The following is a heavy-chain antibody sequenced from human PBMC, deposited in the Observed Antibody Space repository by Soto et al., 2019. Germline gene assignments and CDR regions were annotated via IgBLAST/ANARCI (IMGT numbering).Heavy chain of an antibody. CDR2: ISYDGSKK. CDR1: GFTPSSDA. D-gene: IGHD1-7*01. CDR3: ARDRGSATTRYCYGMDV. Sequence: SGGSLRLSCAASGFTPSSDAMHWVRQAQGKGLEWVAVISYDGSKKYYADPVKGRFTISRDNSKNTLYLEMNSLRAEDTALYYCARDRGSATTRYCYGMDVWGQGTTVTVSS. J-gene: IGHJ6*02. V-gene: IGHV3-30-3*01.